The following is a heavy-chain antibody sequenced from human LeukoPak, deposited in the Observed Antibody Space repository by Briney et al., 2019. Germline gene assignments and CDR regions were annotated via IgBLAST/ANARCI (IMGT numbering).Heavy chain of an antibody. CDR1: GYSISRDYY. CDR2: FYHSGST. CDR3: ARYILGGSANYSYYYYYYMDV. J-gene: IGHJ6*03. D-gene: IGHD3-10*01. Sequence: PSETLSLTCAVSGYSISRDYYWGWIRQPPGKGLEWIGSFYHSGSTYYKPSLKSRVTISVDTSKNQFSLKLSSVTAADTAVYYCARYILGGSANYSYYYYYYMDVWGKGTTVTVSS. V-gene: IGHV4-38-2*01.